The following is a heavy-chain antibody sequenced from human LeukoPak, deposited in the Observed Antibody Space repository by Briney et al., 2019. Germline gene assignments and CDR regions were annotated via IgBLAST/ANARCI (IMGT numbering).Heavy chain of an antibody. J-gene: IGHJ5*02. CDR2: IFYSRNY. V-gene: IGHV4-59*11. CDR1: GGSISNHY. Sequence: SETLSLTCTVAGGSISNHYWSWIRQSPGKGLEWIAYIFYSRNYNYNPSLKSRVSISVDASKNQVSLNLTSVTAADTAVYYCARGRSSLDLWGQGALVTVSS. CDR3: ARGRSSLDL. D-gene: IGHD6-19*01.